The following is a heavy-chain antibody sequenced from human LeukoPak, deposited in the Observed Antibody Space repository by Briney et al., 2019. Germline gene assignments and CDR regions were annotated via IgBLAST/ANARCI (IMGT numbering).Heavy chain of an antibody. CDR1: AGSLSSYN. Sequence: SETLSLTCTVSAGSLSSYNWGWIRQPPWKRLESNGSIFYGGSTNYNPSLKSRVTISVDMSKKQFSLKMRSVTATDTAVYYCVIHIATGDYLNYWGQGTLVTVSS. V-gene: IGHV4-39*01. CDR2: IFYGGST. J-gene: IGHJ4*02. D-gene: IGHD4-17*01. CDR3: VIHIATGDYLNY.